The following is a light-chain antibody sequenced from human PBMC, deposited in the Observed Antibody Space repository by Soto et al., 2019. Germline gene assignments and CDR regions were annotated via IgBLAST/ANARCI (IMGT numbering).Light chain of an antibody. V-gene: IGKV1-39*01. Sequence: DIQMTQAPSSLSASVGDRVTITCRASQSISSSLNWYQQKPGKAPKLLIYAASSLQSGVPSRFSGSGSGTDFTLTISSLQPEDFATYYCQQSYSTLGITFGQGTRLDIK. CDR3: QQSYSTLGIT. J-gene: IGKJ5*01. CDR1: QSISSS. CDR2: AAS.